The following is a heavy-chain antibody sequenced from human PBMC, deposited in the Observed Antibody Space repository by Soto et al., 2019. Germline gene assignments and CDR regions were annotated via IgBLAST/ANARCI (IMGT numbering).Heavy chain of an antibody. Sequence: SETLSLTCTVSGGSISSSSYYWGWIRQPPGKGLEWIGSIYYTGYNYYNPSLKSRVTIPVDTSKKQFSLKLNSVTAADTAVYYCATRPAAVGTDAEYFDYWGQGTLVTVSS. CDR1: GGSISSSSYY. V-gene: IGHV4-39*01. CDR2: IYYTGYN. J-gene: IGHJ4*02. CDR3: ATRPAAVGTDAEYFDY. D-gene: IGHD6-13*01.